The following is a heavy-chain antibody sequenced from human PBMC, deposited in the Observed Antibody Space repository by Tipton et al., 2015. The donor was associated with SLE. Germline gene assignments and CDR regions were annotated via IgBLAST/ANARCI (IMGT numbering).Heavy chain of an antibody. CDR3: ARLGITMVQGGRHWYFEL. Sequence: TLSLTCTVSGGSISSYYWSWIRQPPGKGLEWIGYIYYSGSTNYNPSLKSRVTISVDTSKNQFSLKLSSVTAADTAVYYCARLGITMVQGGRHWYFELWCRGTLVTVSS. CDR2: IYYSGST. D-gene: IGHD3-10*01. V-gene: IGHV4-59*01. J-gene: IGHJ2*01. CDR1: GGSISSYY.